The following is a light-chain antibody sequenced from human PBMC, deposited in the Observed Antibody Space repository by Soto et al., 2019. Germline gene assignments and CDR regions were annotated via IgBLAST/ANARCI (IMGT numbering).Light chain of an antibody. CDR2: WAS. V-gene: IGKV4-1*01. CDR3: QQYYSTTWT. Sequence: DIAMTQSPDSLAVSLGERATINCKSSQSVLYSSNNKNYLAWYQQKPGQPPKLLIYWASTRESGVPDRFSGSGSGTDFTLTIISLQAEDVAVYYCQQYYSTTWTCGQVTKVDIK. J-gene: IGKJ1*01. CDR1: QSVLYSSNNKNY.